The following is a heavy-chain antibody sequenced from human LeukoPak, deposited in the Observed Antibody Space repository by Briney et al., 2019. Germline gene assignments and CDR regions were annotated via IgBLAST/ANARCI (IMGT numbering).Heavy chain of an antibody. CDR3: ARDMATGTTGGDY. J-gene: IGHJ4*02. Sequence: PGRSLRLSCAASGFTFSSYAMHWVRQAPGKGLEWEAVISYDGSNKYYADSVKGRFTISRDNSKNTLYLQMNSLRAEDTAVYYCARDMATGTTGGDYWGQGTLVTVSS. CDR1: GFTFSSYA. CDR2: ISYDGSNK. V-gene: IGHV3-30*04. D-gene: IGHD1-1*01.